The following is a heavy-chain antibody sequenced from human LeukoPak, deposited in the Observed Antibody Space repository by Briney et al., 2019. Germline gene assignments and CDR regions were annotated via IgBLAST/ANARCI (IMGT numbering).Heavy chain of an antibody. D-gene: IGHD6-13*01. Sequence: ASVKVSCKASGYSGTSYGMNWGRQAPGQGLEGEGWINTNTGNPTYAQGFTGRCVISLDTSFRTAYLQMRSLKAEETAVYYCARFSAQIAAAGTLGYWGPGTLVSVSS. CDR3: ARFSAQIAAAGTLGY. CDR2: INTNTGNP. V-gene: IGHV7-4-1*02. J-gene: IGHJ4*02. CDR1: GYSGTSYG.